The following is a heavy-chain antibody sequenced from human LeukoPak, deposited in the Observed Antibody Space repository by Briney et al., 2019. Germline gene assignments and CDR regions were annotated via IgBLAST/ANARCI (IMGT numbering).Heavy chain of an antibody. D-gene: IGHD2-2*01. CDR2: TNSDGSDT. V-gene: IGHV3-74*01. CDR3: ARWGPYCSSPSCYGLGY. CDR1: GFTFTSYW. Sequence: GGSLRLSCAASGFTFTSYWMHWVRQAPGKGLVWVSRTNSDGSDTSYADSVKGRFTISRDNAKNTLYLQMNSLRPEDTAVYYCARWGPYCSSPSCYGLGYWGQGTLVTVSS. J-gene: IGHJ4*02.